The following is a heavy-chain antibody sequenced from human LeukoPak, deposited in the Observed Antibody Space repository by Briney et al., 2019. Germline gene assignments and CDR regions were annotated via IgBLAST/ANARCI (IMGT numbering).Heavy chain of an antibody. CDR2: NYPGDSDT. V-gene: IGHV5-51*01. CDR1: GXSFTNYW. Sequence: GESLKISCKGSGXSFTNYWIGWVRQMPGKGLEWMGLNYPGDSDTRYSPSFQGQVTISADNSISTAYLQWSSLKASDTAIYCCARGGGYYYDSSGYSSYWGQGTLVTVSS. J-gene: IGHJ4*02. CDR3: ARGGGYYYDSSGYSSY. D-gene: IGHD3-22*01.